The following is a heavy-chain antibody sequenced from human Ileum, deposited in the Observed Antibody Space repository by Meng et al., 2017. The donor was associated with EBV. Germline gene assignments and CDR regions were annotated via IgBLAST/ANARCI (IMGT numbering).Heavy chain of an antibody. J-gene: IGHJ4*02. CDR1: GSTFSVYG. CDR2: IIPALGTP. V-gene: IGHV1-69*09. Sequence: VQLVRSGHEVKNPGSPGKVSSKSSGSTFSVYGITWVRQAPGKGLEWMGRIIPALGTPKYARKFQDRLTITADKSTSTGYMELHSLTSNDTAVYFCARGTGADYWGQGTLVTVSS. D-gene: IGHD3-10*01. CDR3: ARGTGADY.